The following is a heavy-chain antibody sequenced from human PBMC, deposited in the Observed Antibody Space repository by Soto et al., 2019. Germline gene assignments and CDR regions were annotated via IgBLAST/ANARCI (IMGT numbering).Heavy chain of an antibody. J-gene: IGHJ3*02. CDR2: IIPIFGTA. CDR3: ARNRREMYYYDSSGYYHDAFDI. V-gene: IGHV1-69*06. Sequence: SVKVSCKASGGTFSSYAISWVRQAPGQGLEWMGGIIPIFGTANYAQKFQGRVTITADKSTSTAYMELSSLRSEDTAVYYCARNRREMYYYDSSGYYHDAFDIWGQGTMVTVSS. D-gene: IGHD3-22*01. CDR1: GGTFSSYA.